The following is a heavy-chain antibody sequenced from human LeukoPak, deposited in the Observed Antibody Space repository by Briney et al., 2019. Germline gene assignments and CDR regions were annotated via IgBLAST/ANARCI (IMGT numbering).Heavy chain of an antibody. CDR1: GYTFTSYD. CDR3: GRSGGYHPLDY. J-gene: IGHJ4*02. Sequence: ASVKVSCKASGYTFTSYDINWVRQAPGQGLEWMGWMNANRGYTGYAQKFQGRVTMTRDTSTSTAYMELSSLRSEDTAVYYCGRSGGYHPLDYWGQGTLVTVSS. D-gene: IGHD5-12*01. V-gene: IGHV1-8*01. CDR2: MNANRGYT.